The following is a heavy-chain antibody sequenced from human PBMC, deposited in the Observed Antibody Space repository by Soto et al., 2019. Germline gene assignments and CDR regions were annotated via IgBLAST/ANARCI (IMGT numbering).Heavy chain of an antibody. CDR2: IIPILGIA. J-gene: IGHJ3*02. V-gene: IGHV1-69*02. CDR3: ARAVVRSGWHNPGAFDI. D-gene: IGHD6-19*01. Sequence: SVKVSCKASGGTFSSYTISWVRQAPGQGLEWMGRIIPILGIANYAQKFQGRVTITADKSTSTAYMELSSLRSEDTAVYYCARAVVRSGWHNPGAFDIWGQGTMVTVSS. CDR1: GGTFSSYT.